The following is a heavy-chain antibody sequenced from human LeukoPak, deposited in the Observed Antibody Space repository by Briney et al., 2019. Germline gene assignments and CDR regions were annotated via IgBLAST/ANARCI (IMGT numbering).Heavy chain of an antibody. CDR1: GGTFSSYA. J-gene: IGHJ6*03. D-gene: IGHD4-11*01. CDR3: ARAGTVTSPHYYYYYMDV. Sequence: GASVKVSCKASGGTFSSYAISWVRQAPGQGLEWMGGIIPIFGTANYAQKFQGRVTITADESTSTAYMELSSLRSEDTAVYYCARAGTVTSPHYYYYYMDVWGKGTTVTVSS. V-gene: IGHV1-69*13. CDR2: IIPIFGTA.